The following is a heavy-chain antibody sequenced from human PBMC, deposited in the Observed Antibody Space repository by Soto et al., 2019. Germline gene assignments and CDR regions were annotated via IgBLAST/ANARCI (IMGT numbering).Heavy chain of an antibody. CDR3: ARDLLRGFNWFDP. D-gene: IGHD5-12*01. V-gene: IGHV3-33*01. Sequence: GGALRLSFAASGFTFSSYGMHWVRPAPGKGLEWVAVIWYDGSNKYYADSVKGRFTISRDNSKNALYLQMNSLRAEDTAVYYCARDLLRGFNWFDPWGQGTLVTVSS. CDR2: IWYDGSNK. CDR1: GFTFSSYG. J-gene: IGHJ5*02.